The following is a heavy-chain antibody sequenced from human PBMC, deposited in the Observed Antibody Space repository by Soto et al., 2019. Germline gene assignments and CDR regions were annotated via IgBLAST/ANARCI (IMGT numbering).Heavy chain of an antibody. D-gene: IGHD2-21*02. CDR2: IQNDGSRT. Sequence: EVQLVESEGGLVQRGGSLRLSCAASGFTFNYYWMHWVRQAPGQGLVWVAHIQNDGSRTTYADSVQGRFTISRDNAKNTMYLQMNSLRAEDTAVYYCARGDLGGFDLWGQGTTVTVSS. J-gene: IGHJ3*01. CDR1: GFTFNYYW. V-gene: IGHV3-74*01. CDR3: ARGDLGGFDL.